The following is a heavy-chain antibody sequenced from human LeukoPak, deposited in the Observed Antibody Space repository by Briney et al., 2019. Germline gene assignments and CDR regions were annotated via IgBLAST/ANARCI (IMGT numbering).Heavy chain of an antibody. V-gene: IGHV3-74*01. CDR3: ARTSPTSHFDF. Sequence: GGSLRLSCVASGFTFTTYWMHWVRQAPGKGLVWVSRINGDGSNSNYADSVKGRFTISRDNARNTLYPQMNGLRAEDTALYYCARTSPTSHFDFWGQGTLVTVSS. D-gene: IGHD3-16*01. CDR2: INGDGSNS. J-gene: IGHJ4*02. CDR1: GFTFTTYW.